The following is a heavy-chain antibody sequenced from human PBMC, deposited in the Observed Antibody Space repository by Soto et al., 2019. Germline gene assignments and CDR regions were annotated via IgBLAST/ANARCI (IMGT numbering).Heavy chain of an antibody. CDR2: IYRGGST. D-gene: IGHD2-2*02. CDR3: ASFRKSPIFDY. CDR1: VFTVSIKY. J-gene: IGHJ4*02. V-gene: IGHV3-53*01. Sequence: WGALVLSCASSVFTVSIKYMRWVRQAPGKGLEWVSVIYRGGSTYYADSVKGRLTISRDNSKNTLYLQMNSLRAEDTAVYYCASFRKSPIFDYWGQGTMVTVSS.